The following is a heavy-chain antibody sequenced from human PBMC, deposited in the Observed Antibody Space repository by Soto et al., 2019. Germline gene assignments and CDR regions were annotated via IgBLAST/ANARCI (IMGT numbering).Heavy chain of an antibody. CDR3: VGVFDTYYFNL. CDR1: GFTFSTYG. J-gene: IGHJ1*01. Sequence: QVQVVESGGGVVQPGRSLRLSCAASGFTFSTYGMHWVRQAPGKGLEWVALVWSDGSKKYYADSVKGRFTISRDNSKDTLHLQMISLGAEDPADYYCVGVFDTYYFNLWGHGSLVTIST. D-gene: IGHD3-10*01. V-gene: IGHV3-33*01. CDR2: VWSDGSKK.